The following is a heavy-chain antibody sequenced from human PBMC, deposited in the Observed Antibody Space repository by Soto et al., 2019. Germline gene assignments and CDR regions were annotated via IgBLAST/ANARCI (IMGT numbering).Heavy chain of an antibody. CDR1: GGSFSGYY. V-gene: IGHV4-34*01. CDR3: AREGIGYCSGGSCYANWFDP. D-gene: IGHD2-15*01. Sequence: PSETLSLTCAVYGGSFSGYYWSWIRQPPGKGLEWIGEINHSGSTNYNPSLKSRVTISVDTSKNQFSLNLSSVTAADTAVYYCAREGIGYCSGGSCYANWFDPWGQGTLVTVSS. J-gene: IGHJ5*02. CDR2: INHSGST.